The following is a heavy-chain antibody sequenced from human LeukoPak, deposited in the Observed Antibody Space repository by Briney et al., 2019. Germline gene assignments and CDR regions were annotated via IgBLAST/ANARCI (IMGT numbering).Heavy chain of an antibody. CDR2: ISGST. V-gene: IGHV4-59*01. CDR3: ARVGRGDHTWGSYSFDY. J-gene: IGHJ4*02. D-gene: IGHD3-16*01. CDR1: GDSISNYY. Sequence: PSETLSLTCIVSGDSISNYYWSWIRQPPGKGLEWIGYISGSTNYNPSLKSRVTISLDTSMNHFSLRLTSVTAADTAVYYCARVGRGDHTWGSYSFDYWGQGTLVTVSS.